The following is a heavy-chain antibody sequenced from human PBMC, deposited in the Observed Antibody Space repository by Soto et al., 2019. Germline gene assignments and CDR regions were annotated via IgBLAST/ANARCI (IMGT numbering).Heavy chain of an antibody. CDR3: AKMAVGLPSYYYAMDV. J-gene: IGHJ6*02. CDR1: GFTFGSYA. V-gene: IGHV3-23*01. Sequence: EVQLLESGGDLVQPGGSLRLSCAASGFTFGSYAMGWVRQAPGKGLEWVSSISGSGLTRLHADSVKGRFTSSRDNSKNTVYLQMNSLRDEDTAVYYCAKMAVGLPSYYYAMDVWGQGTTVTVSS. D-gene: IGHD1-26*01. CDR2: ISGSGLTR.